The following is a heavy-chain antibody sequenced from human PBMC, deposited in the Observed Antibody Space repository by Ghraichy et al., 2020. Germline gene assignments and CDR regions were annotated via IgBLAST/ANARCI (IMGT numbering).Heavy chain of an antibody. D-gene: IGHD1-20*01. CDR2: IYSVGTT. CDR3: ARAPGITGTTSQENYGMDV. J-gene: IGHJ6*02. Sequence: LSLTCAASGFTVSVNYMSWVRQAPGKGLEWVPVIYSVGTTKYADSVKGRFIISRDSSQNTVYLQMNSLRVDDTGLYYCARAPGITGTTSQENYGMDVWGQGTTVIVSS. CDR1: GFTVSVNY. V-gene: IGHV3-66*01.